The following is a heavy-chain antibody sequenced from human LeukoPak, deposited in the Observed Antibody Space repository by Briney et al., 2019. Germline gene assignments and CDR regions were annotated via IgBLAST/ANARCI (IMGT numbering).Heavy chain of an antibody. CDR3: ARGPKGEWWQYYYYYYMDV. J-gene: IGHJ6*03. CDR1: GYTFTGYY. CDR2: INPNSGNT. Sequence: GASVKVSCKASGYTFTGYYMHWVRQAPGQGLEWMGWINPNSGNTGYAQKFQGRVTMTRNTSISTAYMELSSLRSEDTAVYYCARGPKGEWWQYYYYYYMDVWGKGTTVTISS. V-gene: IGHV1-8*02. D-gene: IGHD2-15*01.